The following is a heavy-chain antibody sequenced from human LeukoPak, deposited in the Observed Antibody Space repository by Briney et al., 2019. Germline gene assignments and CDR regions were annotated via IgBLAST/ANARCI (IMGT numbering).Heavy chain of an antibody. Sequence: SETLSLTCTVSGGSISSYYWSWIRQPAGKGLEWIGRTYTSGSTNYNPSLKSRVTMSVDTSKNQFSLKLSSVTAADTAVYYCARVAFDGWYIDYWGQGTLVTVSS. J-gene: IGHJ4*02. D-gene: IGHD5-24*01. CDR1: GGSISSYY. CDR2: TYTSGST. V-gene: IGHV4-4*07. CDR3: ARVAFDGWYIDY.